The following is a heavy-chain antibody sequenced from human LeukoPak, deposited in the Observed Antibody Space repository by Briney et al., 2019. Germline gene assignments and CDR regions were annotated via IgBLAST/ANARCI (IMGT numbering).Heavy chain of an antibody. D-gene: IGHD3-22*01. V-gene: IGHV3-23*01. CDR3: ARALNPHYYDSSGYYYYPGDY. Sequence: GGSLRLSCAASGFTFSSYAMSWVRQAPGKGLEWVSAISGSGGSTYYADSVKGRFTISRDNSKNTLYLQMNSLRAEDTAVYYCARALNPHYYDSSGYYYYPGDYWGQGTLVTVSS. J-gene: IGHJ4*02. CDR1: GFTFSSYA. CDR2: ISGSGGST.